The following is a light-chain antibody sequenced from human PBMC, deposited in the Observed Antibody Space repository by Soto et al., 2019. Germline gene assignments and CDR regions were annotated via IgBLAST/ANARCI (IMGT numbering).Light chain of an antibody. V-gene: IGKV1-12*01. J-gene: IGKJ1*01. CDR3: QQTLSFPPT. CDR2: TGS. CDR1: QAIDSW. Sequence: DIHMTQSPSSLSASVGDRVIITCRASQAIDSWLAWYQQKPGEAPKLLIFTGSLLHSGVPPRFSGSGSGTDFTLTISSLQPEDFATYYCQQTLSFPPTFGQGTKVDIK.